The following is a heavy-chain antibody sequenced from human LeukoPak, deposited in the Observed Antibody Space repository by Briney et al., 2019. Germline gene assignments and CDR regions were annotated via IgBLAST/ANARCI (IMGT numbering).Heavy chain of an antibody. J-gene: IGHJ6*03. CDR2: IIPSDGFT. CDR1: GYTFTSYA. Sequence: ASVKVSCKASGYTFTSYAMNWVRQAPGQGLEWMGMIIPSDGFTSYAQKFQGRVTMTRDMSTSTVYMELSSLRSEDTAVYYCAKDGSHRRLQYYYYYMDVWGKGTTVTVS. CDR3: AKDGSHRRLQYYYYYMDV. V-gene: IGHV1-46*01. D-gene: IGHD5-24*01.